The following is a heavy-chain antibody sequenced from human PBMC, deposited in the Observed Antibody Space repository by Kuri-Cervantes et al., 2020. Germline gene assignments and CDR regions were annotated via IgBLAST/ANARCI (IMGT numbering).Heavy chain of an antibody. V-gene: IGHV4-59*01. J-gene: IGHJ4*02. Sequence: SETLSLTCTVSGGSISSYYWSWIRQPPGKGLEWIGYIYYSGSTNYNPSLKSRVTISVDTSKNQFSLKLSSVTAADTAVYYCASEYYYDSSGYYLGRGTLVTVSS. CDR1: GGSISSYY. CDR2: IYYSGST. D-gene: IGHD3-22*01. CDR3: ASEYYYDSSGYY.